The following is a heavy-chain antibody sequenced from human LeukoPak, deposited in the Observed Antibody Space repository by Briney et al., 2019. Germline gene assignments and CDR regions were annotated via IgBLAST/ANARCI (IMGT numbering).Heavy chain of an antibody. CDR1: GFTVTTTY. Sequence: GGSLRLSCAVSGFTVTTTYMSWVRQAPGKGLEWVSVIYGNDDTYYADSVKGRFTISRDHSNNSVSLQMTNLRVEDTAIYYCARGASRISWPGIDYWGQGTLVTVSS. D-gene: IGHD3-3*02. J-gene: IGHJ4*02. CDR3: ARGASRISWPGIDY. V-gene: IGHV3-53*01. CDR2: IYGNDDT.